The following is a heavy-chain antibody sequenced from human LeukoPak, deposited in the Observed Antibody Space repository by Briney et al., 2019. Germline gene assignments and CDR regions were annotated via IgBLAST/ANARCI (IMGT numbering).Heavy chain of an antibody. Sequence: SETLSLTCTVSGGSISRYYWSWIRRPPGKGLEWIGYIDDSGNTNYDPSLKSQVTISVDKSKNQFSLKLSFVTAADTAMYYCARSDYHNSGSHTVFDAFDIWGQGTRVTVSS. J-gene: IGHJ3*02. CDR2: IDDSGNT. CDR1: GGSISRYY. CDR3: ARSDYHNSGSHTVFDAFDI. V-gene: IGHV4-59*01. D-gene: IGHD3-10*01.